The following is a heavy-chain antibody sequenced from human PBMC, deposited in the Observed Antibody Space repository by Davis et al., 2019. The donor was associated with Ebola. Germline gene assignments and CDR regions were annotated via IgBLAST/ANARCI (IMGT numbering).Heavy chain of an antibody. CDR1: GFTFADYA. CDR2: LSIQASGATT. J-gene: IGHJ6*04. Sequence: GASLKISCTTSGFTFADYAMAWLRQAPGKALESVGFLSIQASGATTEYAVSVKGRFSISRDDSKSIAYLQMHSLKTEDTGVYYCSRDYGNKDYYGLDVWGKGTTVTVSS. D-gene: IGHD1/OR15-1a*01. V-gene: IGHV3-49*03. CDR3: SRDYGNKDYYGLDV.